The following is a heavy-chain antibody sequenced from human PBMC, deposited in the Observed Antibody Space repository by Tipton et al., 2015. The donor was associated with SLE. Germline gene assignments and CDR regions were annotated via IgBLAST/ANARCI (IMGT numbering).Heavy chain of an antibody. CDR2: VHYSGST. J-gene: IGHJ4*02. CDR3: ARHMRYNWNYFDN. V-gene: IGHV4-38-2*02. CDR1: GYSISSGYY. Sequence: TLSLTCTVSGYSISSGYYWGWLRQPPGKGLEWIGYVHYSGSTNYNPSLQSRVTVSVDTSKNHFSQTLSSVTAADTAVYYCARHMRYNWNYFDNWGQGSLVIVSS. D-gene: IGHD1-20*01.